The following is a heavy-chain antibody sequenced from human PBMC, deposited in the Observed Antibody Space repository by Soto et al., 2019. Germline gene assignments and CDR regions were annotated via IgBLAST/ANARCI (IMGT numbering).Heavy chain of an antibody. J-gene: IGHJ6*02. D-gene: IGHD6-13*01. CDR3: ARVGEAAPYGMDV. V-gene: IGHV1-18*04. Sequence: ASVKVSCKASGYTFTSYGISCVRQAPGQGLEWMGWISAYNGNTNYAQKLQGRVTMTTDTSPSTAYMELRSLRSDDTAVYYCARVGEAAPYGMDVWGQGTTVIVSS. CDR1: GYTFTSYG. CDR2: ISAYNGNT.